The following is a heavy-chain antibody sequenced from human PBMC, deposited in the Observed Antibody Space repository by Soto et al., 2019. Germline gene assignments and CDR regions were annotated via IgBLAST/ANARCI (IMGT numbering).Heavy chain of an antibody. Sequence: SETLSLTCNVSGGYISTYYWSWIRQPAGKGLEWIGHIHYSGSTNYNPSLKSRVTISVDTSKNQFSLKLSSVTAADTAVYYCARIPLSGSYWFDYWGQGTLVTVSS. CDR1: GGYISTYY. CDR2: IHYSGST. J-gene: IGHJ4*02. D-gene: IGHD1-26*01. CDR3: ARIPLSGSYWFDY. V-gene: IGHV4-59*01.